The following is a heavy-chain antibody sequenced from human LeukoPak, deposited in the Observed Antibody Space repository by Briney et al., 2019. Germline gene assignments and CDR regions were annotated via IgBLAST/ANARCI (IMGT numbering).Heavy chain of an antibody. J-gene: IGHJ5*02. V-gene: IGHV3-74*01. CDR2: IKGDGSGA. Sequence: PGGPLRLSCAASGFTFSAYWMHWVRQAPGKGLVWVSRIKGDGSGASYADSVKGRFTISRDNAKNTLYLEMNSLRGDDTAVYYCACTSRPIDAWGQGTLVTVSS. D-gene: IGHD2-8*01. CDR1: GFTFSAYW. CDR3: ACTSRPIDA.